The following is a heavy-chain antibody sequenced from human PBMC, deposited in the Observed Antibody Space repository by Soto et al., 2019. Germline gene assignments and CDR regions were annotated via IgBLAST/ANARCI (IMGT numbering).Heavy chain of an antibody. J-gene: IGHJ4*02. CDR3: ARRWGYSFDY. CDR1: VVSISSYY. D-gene: IGHD7-27*01. CDR2: IYYSGST. V-gene: IGHV4-39*01. Sequence: SETLSLTCTVSVVSISSYYGGWIRRPPGKGLEWIGSIYYSGSTYHNPSLKSRVTISVDTSKNQFSLKLSSVTAADTAVYYCARRWGYSFDYWGQGTLVTVS.